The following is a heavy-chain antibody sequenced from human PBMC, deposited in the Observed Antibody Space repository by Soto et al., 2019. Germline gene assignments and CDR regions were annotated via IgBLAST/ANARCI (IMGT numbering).Heavy chain of an antibody. V-gene: IGHV4-30-4*01. CDR1: GGSISRGDFY. J-gene: IGHJ6*02. CDR3: ASNPSHKYYYGMDV. Sequence: SGTLSLTCTVSGGSISRGDFYWGWVRQPPGKGLEWIGYIYYSGSTYYNPSLKSRVTISVDTSKNQFSLKLSSVTAADTAVYYCASNPSHKYYYGMDVWGQGTTVTVS. CDR2: IYYSGST.